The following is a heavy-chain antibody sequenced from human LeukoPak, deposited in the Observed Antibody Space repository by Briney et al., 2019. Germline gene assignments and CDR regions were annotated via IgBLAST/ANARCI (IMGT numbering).Heavy chain of an antibody. CDR1: GFTFDDYA. D-gene: IGHD6-19*01. CDR2: ISWNSGSI. J-gene: IGHJ4*02. Sequence: GGSLRLSCAASGFTFDDYAMLWVRQAPGKGLEWVSGISWNSGSIGYADSVKGRFTISRDNAKNSLYLQMNSLRAEDMALYYCAKDSAWGIAVAGTLDYWGQGTLVTVSS. V-gene: IGHV3-9*03. CDR3: AKDSAWGIAVAGTLDY.